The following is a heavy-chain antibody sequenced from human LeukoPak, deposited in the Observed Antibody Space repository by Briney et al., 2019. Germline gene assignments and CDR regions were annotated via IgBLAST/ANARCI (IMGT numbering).Heavy chain of an antibody. V-gene: IGHV3-33*01. CDR1: GFTFSSYG. CDR2: IWYDGSIQ. J-gene: IGHJ4*02. Sequence: GGSLRLSCAASGFTFSSYGMHWVRQAPGKGLEWVAAIWYDGSIQYYADSVKGRFTISRDNSKNTLYLQMDSLRAEDTAVYYCARHYYGSGSYFDYWGQGTLVTVSS. CDR3: ARHYYGSGSYFDY. D-gene: IGHD3-10*01.